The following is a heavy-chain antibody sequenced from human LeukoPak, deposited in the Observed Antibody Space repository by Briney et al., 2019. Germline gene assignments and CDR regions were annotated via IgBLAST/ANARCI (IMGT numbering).Heavy chain of an antibody. D-gene: IGHD6-19*01. CDR1: GFTFSSYE. V-gene: IGHV3-48*03. CDR3: ARRGPSGWYDY. J-gene: IGHJ4*02. CDR2: ISSSGSTI. Sequence: GGSLRLSCAASGFTFSSYEMNWVRQAPGKGLEWVSYISSSGSTIYYADSVKGRFTISRDNAKNSLYLQMNSLRAEDTAVYYCARRGPSGWYDYWGQGTLVTVSS.